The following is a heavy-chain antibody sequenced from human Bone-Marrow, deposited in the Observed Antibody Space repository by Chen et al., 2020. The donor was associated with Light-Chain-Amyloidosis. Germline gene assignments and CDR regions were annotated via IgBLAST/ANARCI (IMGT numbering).Heavy chain of an antibody. CDR3: ARDLAVTTDMDV. V-gene: IGHV3-33*01. D-gene: IGHD2-21*02. CDR2: IWYDGSNK. Sequence: QVQLVESGGGVVQPGRSLRLSCAASGFTFSSYGMHWVRQAPGKGLEWVAVIWYDGSNKYYADSVKGRFTISRDNSKNTLYLQMNSLRAEDTAVYYCARDLAVTTDMDVWGQGTTVTVSS. J-gene: IGHJ6*02. CDR1: GFTFSSYG.